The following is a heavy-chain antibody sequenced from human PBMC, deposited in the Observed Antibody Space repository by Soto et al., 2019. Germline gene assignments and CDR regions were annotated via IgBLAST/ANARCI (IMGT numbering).Heavy chain of an antibody. CDR3: ARDREAGYNFYYGMDV. Sequence: SETLSLTCSVSGADINTYSWTWIRQPAGKGLEWIGRIYTSASINYNPSLKGRVTLSVDTSTNQVSLRLASVTAADTAIYYCARDREAGYNFYYGMDVWGQGTTVTVYS. CDR1: GADINTYS. D-gene: IGHD6-19*01. J-gene: IGHJ6*02. V-gene: IGHV4-4*07. CDR2: IYTSASI.